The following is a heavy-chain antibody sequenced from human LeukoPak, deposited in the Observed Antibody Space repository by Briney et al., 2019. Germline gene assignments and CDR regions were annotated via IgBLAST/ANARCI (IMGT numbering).Heavy chain of an antibody. D-gene: IGHD6-13*01. CDR1: GFTFSSYE. CDR3: ARDRSNIAAADGWFDP. CDR2: ISSSGSAI. J-gene: IGHJ5*02. V-gene: IGHV3-48*03. Sequence: GGSLRLSCAASGFTFSSYEMNWVRQAPGKGLEWVSYISSSGSAIYYADSVKGRFTISRDNAKNSLYLQMNSLRAEDTAVYYCARDRSNIAAADGWFDPWGQGTLVTVSS.